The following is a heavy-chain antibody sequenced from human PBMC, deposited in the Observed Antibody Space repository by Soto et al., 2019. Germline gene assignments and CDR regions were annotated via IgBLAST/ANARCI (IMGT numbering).Heavy chain of an antibody. J-gene: IGHJ1*01. CDR3: ARDKGCSV. CDR2: ISDSGGTT. D-gene: IGHD6-25*01. V-gene: IGHV3-23*01. Sequence: EVQLLESGGGLVQPGGSPRLSCAASGFTFSNHAMTWVRQAPGKGLEWVSGISDSGGTTSYAGSVKGRFTISRDNSKNTLSLQMNGLRAEDTAVYYCARDKGCSVWGQGTLVTVSS. CDR1: GFTFSNHA.